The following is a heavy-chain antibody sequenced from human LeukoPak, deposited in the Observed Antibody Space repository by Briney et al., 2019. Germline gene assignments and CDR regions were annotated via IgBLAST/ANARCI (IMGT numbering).Heavy chain of an antibody. D-gene: IGHD3-3*01. Sequence: ASVKVSCKASGYTFTGYYIHWVRQAPGQGLEWMGWISAYNGNTNYAQKLQGRVTMTTDTSTSTAYMELRSLRSDDTAVYYCARVENTIFGVVIHNWFDPWGQGTLVTVSS. J-gene: IGHJ5*02. CDR1: GYTFTGYY. CDR3: ARVENTIFGVVIHNWFDP. CDR2: ISAYNGNT. V-gene: IGHV1-18*04.